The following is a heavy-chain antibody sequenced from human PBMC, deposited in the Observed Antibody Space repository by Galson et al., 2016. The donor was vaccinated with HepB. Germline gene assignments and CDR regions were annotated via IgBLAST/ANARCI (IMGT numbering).Heavy chain of an antibody. CDR3: AGEEWLLSGVLDY. Sequence: SCKASGVTFTSSAVQWVRQARGQRLGWIGWIVVGSGNTNYAQKFQERVTITRDMSTSTAYMELSSLRSEDTAVYYCAGEEWLLSGVLDYWGQGTLVTVSS. J-gene: IGHJ4*02. CDR2: IVVGSGNT. D-gene: IGHD3-3*01. CDR1: GVTFTSSA. V-gene: IGHV1-58*01.